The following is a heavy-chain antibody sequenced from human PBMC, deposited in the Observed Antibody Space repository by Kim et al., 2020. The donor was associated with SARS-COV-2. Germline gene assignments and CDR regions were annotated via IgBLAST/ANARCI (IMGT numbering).Heavy chain of an antibody. D-gene: IGHD1-20*01. V-gene: IGHV3-74*01. Sequence: SVKGRFTISRDNAKNTLYLQMNSLRAEDTAVYYCAREWDNNWNLPGGMDVWGQGTTVTVSS. J-gene: IGHJ6*02. CDR3: AREWDNNWNLPGGMDV.